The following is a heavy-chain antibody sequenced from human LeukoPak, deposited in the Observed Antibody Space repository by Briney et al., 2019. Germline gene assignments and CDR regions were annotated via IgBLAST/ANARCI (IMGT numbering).Heavy chain of an antibody. Sequence: GGSLRLSCAASGFMFDDYSMHWVRQVPGKGLEWVSLITWDGTNTYYADSVKGRFTISRDNSKSLLYLQMSSLTTDDIAVYFCAKGVVGGEGAYYFDYWGRGTLVTVSS. D-gene: IGHD3-3*01. CDR3: AKGVVGGEGAYYFDY. J-gene: IGHJ4*02. V-gene: IGHV3-43*01. CDR2: ITWDGTNT. CDR1: GFMFDDYS.